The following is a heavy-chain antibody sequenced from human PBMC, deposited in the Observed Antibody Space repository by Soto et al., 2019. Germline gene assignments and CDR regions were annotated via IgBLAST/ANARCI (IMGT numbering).Heavy chain of an antibody. CDR3: AKDWRYSGYETSY. CDR1: GFTFSSYA. D-gene: IGHD5-12*01. J-gene: IGHJ4*02. Sequence: GGSLRLSCAASGFTFSSYAMSWVRQAPGKGLEWVSAISGSGGSTYYADSVKGRFTISRDNSKNTLYLQMNSLRAGDTAVYYCAKDWRYSGYETSYWGQGTLVTVSS. V-gene: IGHV3-23*01. CDR2: ISGSGGST.